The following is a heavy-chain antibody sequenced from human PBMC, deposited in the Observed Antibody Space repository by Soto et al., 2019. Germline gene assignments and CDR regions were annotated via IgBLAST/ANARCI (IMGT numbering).Heavy chain of an antibody. CDR2: WYDNVGT. V-gene: IGHV4-39*01. D-gene: IGHD3-10*01. Sequence: QVQESGPGLVKPSETLSLTCTVSGSSISTSGYYWGWIRQPPGRGREWIGRWYDNVGTYYYPSLKSRVTISADTSANPFPLMVNSVPAADTAIDSCVRLRSRHWVDYWGQGTLSTVSS. CDR3: VRLRSRHWVDY. CDR1: GSSISTSGYY. J-gene: IGHJ4*02.